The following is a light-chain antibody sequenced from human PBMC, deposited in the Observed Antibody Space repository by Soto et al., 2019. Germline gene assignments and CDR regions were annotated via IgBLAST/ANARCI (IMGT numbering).Light chain of an antibody. Sequence: AIRMTQSPSSLSASTGDRVTITCRASQGISSYLAWYQQKPGKAPKLLIYAASTLQSGVPSRFSGSRCGTHFTLTVSCRRSEFFPTYYSQQYYSYPWPFG. CDR3: QQYYSYPWP. CDR2: AAS. J-gene: IGKJ1*01. CDR1: QGISSY. V-gene: IGKV1-8*01.